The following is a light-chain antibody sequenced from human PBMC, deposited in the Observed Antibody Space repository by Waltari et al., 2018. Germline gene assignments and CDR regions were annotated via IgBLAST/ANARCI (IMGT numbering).Light chain of an antibody. CDR3: QLYGRSLGLT. Sequence: EIVLTQFPGTLSLSPGERATLSCRASQSVSSIYLVWYQQKPGQAPRLLIYAASNRATGTPDRFSGSGSGTEFTLTISRLEPEDFAVYYCQLYGRSLGLTFGQGTRLE. CDR1: QSVSSIY. J-gene: IGKJ5*01. V-gene: IGKV3-20*01. CDR2: AAS.